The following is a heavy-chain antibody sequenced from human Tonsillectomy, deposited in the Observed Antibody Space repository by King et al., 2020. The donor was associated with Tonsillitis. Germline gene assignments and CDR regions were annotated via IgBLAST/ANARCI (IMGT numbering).Heavy chain of an antibody. CDR1: GFPFSSYA. CDR2: ISGSGGST. D-gene: IGHD5-24*01. Sequence: VQLVESGGGLVQPGGSLRLSCAASGFPFSSYAMNWVRQAPGKGLEWVSVISGSGGSTYYADSVKGRFTISRDNSKNTLYLQINSLRAEDTAVYYCAKDRSDGYNLVEFDYWGQGTLVTVSS. CDR3: AKDRSDGYNLVEFDY. V-gene: IGHV3-23*04. J-gene: IGHJ4*02.